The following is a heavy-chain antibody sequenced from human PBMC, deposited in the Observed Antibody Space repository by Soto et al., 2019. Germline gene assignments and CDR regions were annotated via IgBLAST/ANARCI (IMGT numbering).Heavy chain of an antibody. CDR2: FDPEDGET. CDR1: GYTLTDLS. Sequence: ASVTVSCKVSGYTLTDLSMHWVRQAPGKGLEWMGGFDPEDGETIYAQKFQGRVTMTEDTSTDTAYMELSSLRSEDTAVYYCATGYCSGGSCQSKGGYSYGFQAIYGMDVWGQGTTVTVSS. V-gene: IGHV1-24*01. CDR3: ATGYCSGGSCQSKGGYSYGFQAIYGMDV. J-gene: IGHJ6*02. D-gene: IGHD2-15*01.